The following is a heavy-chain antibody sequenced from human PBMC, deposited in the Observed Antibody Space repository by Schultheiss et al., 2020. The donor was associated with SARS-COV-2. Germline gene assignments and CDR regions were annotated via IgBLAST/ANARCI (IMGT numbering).Heavy chain of an antibody. CDR3: ARGWNYGGY. CDR2: ISGSGGST. CDR1: GFTFSSYA. J-gene: IGHJ4*02. V-gene: IGHV3-23*01. D-gene: IGHD1-7*01. Sequence: GESLKISCAASGFTFSSYAMSWVRQAPGKGLEWVSAISGSGGSTYYADSVKGRFTISRDNSKNTLYLQMNSLRAEDTAVYYCARGWNYGGYWGQGTLVTVSS.